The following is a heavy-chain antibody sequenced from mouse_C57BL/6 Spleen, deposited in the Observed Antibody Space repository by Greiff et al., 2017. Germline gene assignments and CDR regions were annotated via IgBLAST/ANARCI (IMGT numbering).Heavy chain of an antibody. D-gene: IGHD2-5*01. CDR2: IDPSDSET. CDR3: ARSGSNYWYFDV. CDR1: GYTFTSYW. V-gene: IGHV1-52*01. J-gene: IGHJ1*03. Sequence: QVQLKQSGAELVRPGSSVKLSCKASGYTFTSYWMHWVKQRPIQGLEWIGNIDPSDSETHYNQKFKDKATLTVDKSSSTAYMQLSSLTSEDSAVYYCARSGSNYWYFDVWGTGTTVTVSS.